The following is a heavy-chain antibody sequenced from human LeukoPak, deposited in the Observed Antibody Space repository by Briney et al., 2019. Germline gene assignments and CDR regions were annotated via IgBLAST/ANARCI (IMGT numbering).Heavy chain of an antibody. CDR3: ARGYSGSYYSPFFDY. Sequence: SETLSLTCTVSGDSISSGDYYWSWIRQPPGKGLEWIGYIYYSGSTYYNPSLKSRVTISVDKSKNQFSLKLGSVTAADTAVYYCARGYSGSYYSPFFDYWGQGTLVTVSS. J-gene: IGHJ4*02. CDR2: IYYSGST. CDR1: GDSISSGDYY. V-gene: IGHV4-30-4*01. D-gene: IGHD1-26*01.